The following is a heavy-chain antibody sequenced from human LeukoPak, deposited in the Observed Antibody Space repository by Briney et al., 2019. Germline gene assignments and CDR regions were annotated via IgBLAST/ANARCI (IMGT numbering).Heavy chain of an antibody. J-gene: IGHJ4*02. CDR1: GGSISSSSYY. V-gene: IGHV4-61*05. CDR2: IFYTGST. D-gene: IGHD3-22*01. CDR3: ACYQPPYYYDSSGYYYPL. Sequence: SETLSLTCTASGGSISSSSYYWSWIRQPPGKGLEWIGYIFYTGSTNYNPSLKSRVTISVDTSKNQFSLKLSSVTAADTAVYYCACYQPPYYYDSSGYYYPLWGQGTLVTVSS.